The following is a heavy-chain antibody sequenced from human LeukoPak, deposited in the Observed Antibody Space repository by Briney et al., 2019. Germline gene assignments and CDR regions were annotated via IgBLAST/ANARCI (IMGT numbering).Heavy chain of an antibody. V-gene: IGHV4-59*01. CDR2: IYYSGST. CDR3: ARDLWKHSSSWYGGWFDP. D-gene: IGHD6-13*01. J-gene: IGHJ5*02. Sequence: SETLSLTCTVSGGSISSYYWSWIRQPPGKGLEWIGYIYYSGSTNYNPSLKSRVTISVDTSKNQFSLKLSSVTAADPAVYYCARDLWKHSSSWYGGWFDPWGQGTLVTVSS. CDR1: GGSISSYY.